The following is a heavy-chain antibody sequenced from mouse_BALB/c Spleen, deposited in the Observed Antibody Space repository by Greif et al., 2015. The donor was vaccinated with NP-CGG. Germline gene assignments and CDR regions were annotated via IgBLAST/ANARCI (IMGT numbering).Heavy chain of an antibody. CDR3: ARSGWDYAMDY. CDR2: ISSGSSTI. CDR1: GFTFSSFG. D-gene: IGHD1-1*02. V-gene: IGHV5-17*02. J-gene: IGHJ4*01. Sequence: EVMLVESGGGLVQPGGSRKLSCAASGFTFSSFGMHWVRQAPEKGLEWVAYISSGSSTIYYADTVKGRFTISRDNPKNTLFLQMTSLRSEDTAMYYGARSGWDYAMDYWGQGTSVTVS.